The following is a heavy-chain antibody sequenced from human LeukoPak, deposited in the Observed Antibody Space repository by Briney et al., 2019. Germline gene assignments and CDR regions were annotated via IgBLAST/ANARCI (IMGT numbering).Heavy chain of an antibody. CDR3: AKDWRGYRNGADD. CDR1: GFTFSSYS. CDR2: ISSSSSYI. J-gene: IGHJ4*02. V-gene: IGHV3-21*01. D-gene: IGHD5-18*01. Sequence: GGSLRLSCAASGFTFSSYSMNWVRQAPGKGLEWVSSISSSSSYIYYADSVKGRFTISRDNAKNSLYLQMNSLRDEDTAAYYCAKDWRGYRNGADDWGQGTLVTVSS.